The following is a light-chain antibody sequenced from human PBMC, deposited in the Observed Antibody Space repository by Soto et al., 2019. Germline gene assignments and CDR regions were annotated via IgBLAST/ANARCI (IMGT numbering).Light chain of an antibody. CDR2: EVT. V-gene: IGLV2-14*01. J-gene: IGLJ1*01. CDR1: SSDVGAYHF. Sequence: QSALTQPASVSGSPGQSITISCTGSSSDVGAYHFVSWYQHHPGKAPKLILYEVTARPSGVSSRFSGSKSGNTASLTISGLQADDEANYYCSSYTSSNTPEVFGTGIKGAVL. CDR3: SSYTSSNTPEV.